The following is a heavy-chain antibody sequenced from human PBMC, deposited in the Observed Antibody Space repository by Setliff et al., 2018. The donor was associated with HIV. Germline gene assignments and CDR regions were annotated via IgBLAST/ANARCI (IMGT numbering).Heavy chain of an antibody. CDR1: GYSFTNYW. J-gene: IGHJ4*02. D-gene: IGHD3-3*01. CDR3: ARRYYTFLSGYYTDY. Sequence: GESLKISCKGSGYSFTNYWIGWVRQATGQGLEWMGWMNPNSGNTGYAQKFQGRVTMTRDKSTSTVSLELRNLRSDDTALYYCARRYYTFLSGYYTDYWGQGTQVTVSS. CDR2: MNPNSGNT. V-gene: IGHV1-8*01.